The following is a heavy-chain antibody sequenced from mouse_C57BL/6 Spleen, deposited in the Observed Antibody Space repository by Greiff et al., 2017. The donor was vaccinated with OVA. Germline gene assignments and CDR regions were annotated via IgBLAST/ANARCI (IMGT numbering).Heavy chain of an antibody. CDR2: ISYDGSN. D-gene: IGHD5-1*01. V-gene: IGHV3-6*01. CDR3: ARGGAYEYPDY. J-gene: IGHJ2*01. Sequence: EVKLQESGPGLVKPSQSLSLTCSVTGYSITSGYYWNWIRQFPGNKLEWMGYISYDGSNNYNPSLKNRISNTRDTSKNQFFLTLNSVTTEDTATYYCARGGAYEYPDYWGQGTTLTVSS. CDR1: GYSITSGYY.